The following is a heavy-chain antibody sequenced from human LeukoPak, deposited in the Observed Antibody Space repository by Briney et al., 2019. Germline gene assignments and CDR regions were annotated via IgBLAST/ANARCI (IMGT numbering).Heavy chain of an antibody. Sequence: SETLSLTCAVYGGSFSGYYWSWIRQPPGKGLEWIGEINHSGSTNYNPSLKRRVTISVDTSKNQFSLKMSSVTAADTAVYYCARVCYHRSFCYWGQGTLVTVSS. CDR3: ARVCYHRSFCY. CDR1: GGSFSGYY. V-gene: IGHV4-34*01. J-gene: IGHJ4*02. D-gene: IGHD3-3*01. CDR2: INHSGST.